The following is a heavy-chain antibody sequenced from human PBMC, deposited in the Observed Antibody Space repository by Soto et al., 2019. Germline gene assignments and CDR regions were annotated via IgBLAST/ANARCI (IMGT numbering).Heavy chain of an antibody. CDR3: ARNCGGDCYSPYYYGMDV. D-gene: IGHD2-21*02. V-gene: IGHV1-8*01. Sequence: ASVKVSCKAFGYTFTSYGINWVRQGTGQGLEWMGWMNPNSGNTGYAQKFQGRVTMTRNTSISTAYMELSSLRSEDTAVYYCARNCGGDCYSPYYYGMDVWAQGTTVTVSS. CDR2: MNPNSGNT. J-gene: IGHJ6*02. CDR1: GYTFTSYG.